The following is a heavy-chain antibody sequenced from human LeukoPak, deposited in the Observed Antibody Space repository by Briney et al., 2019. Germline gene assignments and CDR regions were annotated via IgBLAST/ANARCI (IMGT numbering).Heavy chain of an antibody. CDR2: ISSSSSYI. J-gene: IGHJ3*02. CDR1: GFTFSSYS. Sequence: GGSLRLSCAASGFTFSSYSMNWVRQAPGKGLEWVSSISSSSSYIYYADSVKGRFTISRDNAKNSLYLQMISLRAEDTAVYYCARATRYCSSTSCYEADAFDIWGQGTMVTVSS. V-gene: IGHV3-21*01. CDR3: ARATRYCSSTSCYEADAFDI. D-gene: IGHD2-2*01.